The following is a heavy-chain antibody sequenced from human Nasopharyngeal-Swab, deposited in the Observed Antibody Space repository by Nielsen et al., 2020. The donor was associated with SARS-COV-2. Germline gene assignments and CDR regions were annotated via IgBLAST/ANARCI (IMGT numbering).Heavy chain of an antibody. D-gene: IGHD1-26*01. CDR3: ATEPSIVGSTPFDF. CDR2: INWDGLRT. J-gene: IGHJ4*02. V-gene: IGHV3-43*01. CDR1: GFTFDDYN. Sequence: GGSLRLSCAASGFTFDDYNMHWVRQVPGKGLEWVSFINWDGLRTYYGDSVKGRFTISRDKSKNSLYLQMNSLQSEDTALYYCATEPSIVGSTPFDFWGQGTLVTVSS.